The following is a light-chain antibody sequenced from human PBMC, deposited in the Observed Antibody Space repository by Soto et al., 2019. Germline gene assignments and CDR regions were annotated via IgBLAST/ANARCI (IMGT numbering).Light chain of an antibody. Sequence: EIVLTQSPGTLSLSPGERATLSCRASQSVSSSYLAWYQQKPGQAPRLLIYGASSRATGIQDRFSGSGSGKDFTLNISRLVPEDFTVYYCQRYGCLPATFGPGTKVDIK. J-gene: IGKJ3*01. CDR1: QSVSSSY. CDR3: QRYGCLPAT. V-gene: IGKV3-20*01. CDR2: GAS.